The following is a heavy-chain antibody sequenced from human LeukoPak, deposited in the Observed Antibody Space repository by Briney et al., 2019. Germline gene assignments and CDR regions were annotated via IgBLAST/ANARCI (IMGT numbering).Heavy chain of an antibody. CDR2: IIPIFGTA. J-gene: IGHJ4*02. CDR3: ARGGYSYGSFLDY. CDR1: GGTFSSYA. V-gene: IGHV1-69*05. D-gene: IGHD5-18*01. Sequence: SVKVSCKASGGTFSSYAISWVRQAPGQGLEWMGGIIPIFGTANYAQKFQGRVTITTDESTSTAYMELSSLGSEDTAVYYCARGGYSYGSFLDYWGQGTLVTVSS.